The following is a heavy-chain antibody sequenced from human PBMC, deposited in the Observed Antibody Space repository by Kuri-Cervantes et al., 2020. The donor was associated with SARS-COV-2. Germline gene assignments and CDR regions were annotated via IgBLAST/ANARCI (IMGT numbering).Heavy chain of an antibody. J-gene: IGHJ4*02. CDR1: GFTFSSYA. Sequence: GGSLRLSCAAPGFTFSSYAMSWVRQAPGKGLEWVSAISGSGGSTYYADSVKGRFTISRDNAKNSLYLQMNSLRAEDTALYYCAKAFYGGNRGGVDYWGQGTLVTVSS. CDR3: AKAFYGGNRGGVDY. V-gene: IGHV3-23*01. D-gene: IGHD4-23*01. CDR2: ISGSGGST.